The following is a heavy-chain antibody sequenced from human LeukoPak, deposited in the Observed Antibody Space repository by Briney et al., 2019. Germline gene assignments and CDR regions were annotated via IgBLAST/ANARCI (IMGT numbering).Heavy chain of an antibody. D-gene: IGHD3-22*01. J-gene: IGHJ4*02. CDR1: GYRFTDYY. V-gene: IGHV1-2*02. CDR2: INPASGMNPNSGGA. CDR3: ARVKTLLPEFEY. Sequence: ASVKVSCKASGYRFTDYYIHWMRQAPGQGLEWMGWINPASGMNPNSGGAYYAQKFRGGVTMTTDTSISTIYMGMSSLRSDDTAVYYCARVKTLLPEFEYRGQGTLLTVSS.